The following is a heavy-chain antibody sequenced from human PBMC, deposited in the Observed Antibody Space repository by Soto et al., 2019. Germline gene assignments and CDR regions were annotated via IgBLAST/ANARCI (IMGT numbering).Heavy chain of an antibody. CDR2: ISYDGSNK. D-gene: IGHD5-12*01. CDR1: GFTFSSYA. V-gene: IGHV3-30-3*01. CDR3: ARDEGAIVATTNPPCMDV. Sequence: GGSLRLSCAASGFTFSSYAMHWVRQAPGKGLEWVAVISYDGSNKYYADSVKGRFTISRDNSKNTLYLQMNSLRAEDTAVYYCARDEGAIVATTNPPCMDVWGQGTTVTV. J-gene: IGHJ6*02.